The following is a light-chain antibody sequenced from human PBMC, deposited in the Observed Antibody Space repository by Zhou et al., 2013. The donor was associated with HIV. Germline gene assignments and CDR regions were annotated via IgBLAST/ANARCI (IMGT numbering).Light chain of an antibody. Sequence: EIVMTQSPATLSVSPGERATLFCRASQSVSSNLAWYQQKPGQSPRLLIHGASTRATGIPARFSGSGSGTEFTLTISSLQSEDFAVYYCQQYNNWPLFTFGPGTKVDIK. CDR3: QQYNNWPLFT. J-gene: IGKJ3*01. CDR1: QSVSSN. V-gene: IGKV3-15*01. CDR2: GAS.